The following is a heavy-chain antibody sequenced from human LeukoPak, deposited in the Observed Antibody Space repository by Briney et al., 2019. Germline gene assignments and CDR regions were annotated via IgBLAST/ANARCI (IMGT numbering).Heavy chain of an antibody. CDR2: VYYRGNT. Sequence: PSETLSLTCTVSGGSISSTTYYWGWIRRPPGKGLEWIGSVYYRGNTYYNPSLKSRVTISVVTSKCQFSLRLDSVTAADTSVYYCARLWSGLRPPDYWGQGTLVTVSS. D-gene: IGHD3-3*01. CDR3: ARLWSGLRPPDY. V-gene: IGHV4-39*01. J-gene: IGHJ4*02. CDR1: GGSISSTTYY.